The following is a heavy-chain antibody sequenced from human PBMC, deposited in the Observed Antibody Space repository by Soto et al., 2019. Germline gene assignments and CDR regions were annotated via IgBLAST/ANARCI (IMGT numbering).Heavy chain of an antibody. J-gene: IGHJ4*02. D-gene: IGHD2-2*01. Sequence: GGSLRLSCAASGFTFSGEWMHWGRPAAGKGLVWVSRINMDGSSTNYADSVKGRFTISRDNAKNTLYLQMNSLRVDDTAVYYCARGPRGLYHHDYWGQGALVTVSS. V-gene: IGHV3-74*01. CDR1: GFTFSGEW. CDR3: ARGPRGLYHHDY. CDR2: INMDGSST.